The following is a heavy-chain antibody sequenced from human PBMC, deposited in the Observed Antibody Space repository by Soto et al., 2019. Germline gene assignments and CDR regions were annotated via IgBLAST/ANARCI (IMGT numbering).Heavy chain of an antibody. CDR3: LSDSTGYFYWMCRY. CDR1: GFTFSNYS. D-gene: IGHD2-8*02. J-gene: IGHJ4*02. CDR2: IRADGSRT. V-gene: IGHV3-23*01. Sequence: GGSLRLSGAACGFTFSNYSMAWVRQAPWKGLEWVSSIRADGSRTHYADSVKGRFTVSRDNSKTRLYLDMKSLRADDTALYYCLSDSTGYFYWMCRYWRQGTPVGVCS.